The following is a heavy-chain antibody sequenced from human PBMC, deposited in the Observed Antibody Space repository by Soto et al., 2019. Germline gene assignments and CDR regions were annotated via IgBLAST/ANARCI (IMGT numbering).Heavy chain of an antibody. D-gene: IGHD6-19*01. V-gene: IGHV3-74*01. CDR1: GVTFSSYW. J-gene: IGHJ5*02. CDR2: INSAGSST. CDR3: ARDQAVAGPTTLFDP. Sequence: EVQLVESGGGLVQPGGSLRLYCAASGVTFSSYWIHWVRQAPGKGLVWVSRINSAGSSTTYAYDLKGPFTISRDNAKNKLYLQMNSLIAEDTAVYDCARDQAVAGPTTLFDPWCQGTHVTVST.